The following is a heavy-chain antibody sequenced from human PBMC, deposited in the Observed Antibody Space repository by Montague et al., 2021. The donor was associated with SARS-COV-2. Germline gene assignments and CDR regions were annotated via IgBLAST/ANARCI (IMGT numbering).Heavy chain of an antibody. CDR2: ISYDGSNK. CDR1: GFTFSSYA. Sequence: SLRLSCAASGFTFSSYAMHWVRQAPGKGLEWVAVISYDGSNKYYADSVKGRFTISRDNSKNTLYPQMNSLRAEDTAVYYCARVFGRYDFWSGYFREDYYYYGMDVWGQGTTVTVSS. D-gene: IGHD3-3*01. J-gene: IGHJ6*02. CDR3: ARVFGRYDFWSGYFREDYYYYGMDV. V-gene: IGHV3-30-3*01.